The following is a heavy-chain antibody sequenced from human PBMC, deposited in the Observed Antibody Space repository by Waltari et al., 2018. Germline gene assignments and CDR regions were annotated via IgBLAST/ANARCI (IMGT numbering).Heavy chain of an antibody. CDR1: GYTFTGYY. V-gene: IGHV1-2*02. J-gene: IGHJ5*02. CDR3: ARVTPKPNWFDP. CDR2: INPKNGGT. Sequence: QVQLVQSGAEVKKPGASVKVSCKASGYTFTGYYIHWVRQAPGQGLEWMEGINPKNGGTNYAQRCQGRGTMTRDKSISTAYMEVSRLRSDDTAIYYWARVTPKPNWFDPWGQGTLVTVSS.